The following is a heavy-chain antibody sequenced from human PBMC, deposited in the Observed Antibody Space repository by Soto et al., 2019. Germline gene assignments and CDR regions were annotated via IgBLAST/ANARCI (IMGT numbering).Heavy chain of an antibody. D-gene: IGHD2-2*01. J-gene: IGHJ1*01. CDR2: IYYTGDI. CDR3: VCPSGPPVVGEH. CDR1: VGSSSIARHY. V-gene: IGHV4-39*02. Sequence: QLQLQESGPGLVKPSETLSTICSVSVGSSSIARHYGGWIRQPPGKGLEWIGSIYYTGDISYYPSLKSRVTIYGDTSKNHFSLKLRSVTAADAAVYFCVCPSGPPVVGEHWGQGTLVTGSS.